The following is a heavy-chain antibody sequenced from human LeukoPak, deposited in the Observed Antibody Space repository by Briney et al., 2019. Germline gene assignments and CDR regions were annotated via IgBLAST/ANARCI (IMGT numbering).Heavy chain of an antibody. V-gene: IGHV3-53*01. CDR1: GFTVSSNY. Sequence: GGSLRLSCAASGFTVSSNYMSWVRQAPGKGLEWVSVIYSGGSTYYADSVKGRFTISRDNSKNTLYLQMNSLRAEDTAVYYCARERGVLSYRWFDPWGQGTLVTVSS. CDR3: ARERGVLSYRWFDP. CDR2: IYSGGST. D-gene: IGHD3-16*02. J-gene: IGHJ5*02.